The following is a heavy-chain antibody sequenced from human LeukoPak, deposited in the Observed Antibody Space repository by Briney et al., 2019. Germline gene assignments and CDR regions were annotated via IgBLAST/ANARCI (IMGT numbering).Heavy chain of an antibody. Sequence: SETLSLTCTGSGGSISSYYWSWIRQPPGKGLEWIGYIYYRGSSNYNHPIQRRVTISVDTSQNQFSLKLSSVTAADTAVYYCARERRDGYNYYYYYGMDVWGQGTTVPVSS. CDR1: GGSISSYY. J-gene: IGHJ6*02. CDR3: ARERRDGYNYYYYYGMDV. D-gene: IGHD5-24*01. CDR2: IYYRGSS. V-gene: IGHV4-59*01.